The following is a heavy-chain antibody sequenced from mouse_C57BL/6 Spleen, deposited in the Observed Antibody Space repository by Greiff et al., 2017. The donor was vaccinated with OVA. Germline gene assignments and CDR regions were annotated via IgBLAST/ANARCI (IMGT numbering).Heavy chain of an antibody. J-gene: IGHJ2*01. CDR3: ARFGYDGGPFDY. CDR2: INPSTGGT. CDR1: GYSFTGYY. D-gene: IGHD2-2*01. Sequence: VQLKESGPELVKPGASVKISCKASGYSFTGYYMNWVKQSPEKSLEWIGEINPSTGGTTYNQKFKAKATLTVDKSSSTAYMQLKSLTSEDSAVYYCARFGYDGGPFDYWGQGTTLTVSS. V-gene: IGHV1-42*01.